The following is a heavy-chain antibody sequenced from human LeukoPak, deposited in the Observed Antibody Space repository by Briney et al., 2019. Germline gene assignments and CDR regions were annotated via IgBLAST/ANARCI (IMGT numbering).Heavy chain of an antibody. D-gene: IGHD2-2*02. CDR1: GGSISSHY. CDR3: ASVCGSTSCYTQNRFDP. V-gene: IGHV4-59*11. J-gene: IGHJ5*02. Sequence: PSETLSLTCTVSGGSISSHYWSWIRQPPGKGLEWIGYIYYSGSTNYNPSLKSRVTISVDTSKNQFSLKLSSVTAADTAVYYCASVCGSTSCYTQNRFDPWGREPWSPSPQ. CDR2: IYYSGST.